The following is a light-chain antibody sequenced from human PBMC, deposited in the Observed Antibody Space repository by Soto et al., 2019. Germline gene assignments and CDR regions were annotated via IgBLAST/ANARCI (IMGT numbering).Light chain of an antibody. Sequence: EIVLTQSPGTLPLSPGERATLSCRASQSVTSNYLTWFQQKPGQAPRLLIFGASSRATGIPDRFSGSESGTDFTLTITRLEPEDFAVYYCQQYGSSPYTFGQGTKLEIK. J-gene: IGKJ2*01. CDR3: QQYGSSPYT. V-gene: IGKV3-20*01. CDR2: GAS. CDR1: QSVTSNY.